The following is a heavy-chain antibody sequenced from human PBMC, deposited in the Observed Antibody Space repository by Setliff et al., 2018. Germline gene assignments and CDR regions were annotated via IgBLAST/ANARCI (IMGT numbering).Heavy chain of an antibody. V-gene: IGHV4-30-4*08. J-gene: IGHJ4*02. CDR1: GGSISSGDYY. D-gene: IGHD4-17*01. Sequence: SETLSLTCTVSGGSISSGDYYWSWIRQPPGKGLEWIGYLYYSGSTYYNQSLKSRVTISVDTSKNQFSLKLSSVTAADTAVYYCAREPHYGDYLLDYWGQGTLVTVSS. CDR3: AREPHYGDYLLDY. CDR2: LYYSGST.